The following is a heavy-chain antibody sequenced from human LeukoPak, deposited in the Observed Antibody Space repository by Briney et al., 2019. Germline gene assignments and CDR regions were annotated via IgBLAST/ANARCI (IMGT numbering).Heavy chain of an antibody. J-gene: IGHJ4*02. CDR1: GGSISSYY. Sequence: SETLSLTRTVSGGSISSYYWSLIRQPPGKGLEWIGYIYYSGSTNYNPSLKSRVTISVASSKNQFSLKLSSVTAADTAVYYCARVYSGSYYEDYWGQGTLVTVSS. CDR3: ARVYSGSYYEDY. V-gene: IGHV4-59*01. D-gene: IGHD1-26*01. CDR2: IYYSGST.